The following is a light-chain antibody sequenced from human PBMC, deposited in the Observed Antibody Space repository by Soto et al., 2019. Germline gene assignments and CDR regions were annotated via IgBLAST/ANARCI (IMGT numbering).Light chain of an antibody. CDR1: QSVSSTY. Sequence: EIVLTQSPGTLSLSPGERATLSCRASQSVSSTYLAWYQQKPGQAPRLLISGASSRATGIPDRFSGSGSGKDFTLTISRLEPEDFAVYYCQQYVNSRYTFGQGTKLEIK. CDR2: GAS. V-gene: IGKV3-20*01. J-gene: IGKJ2*01. CDR3: QQYVNSRYT.